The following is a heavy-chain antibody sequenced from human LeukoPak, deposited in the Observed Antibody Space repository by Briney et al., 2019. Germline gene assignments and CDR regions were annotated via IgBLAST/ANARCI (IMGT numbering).Heavy chain of an antibody. V-gene: IGHV1-2*02. CDR1: GYTFTGYY. CDR2: INPNSGGT. J-gene: IGHJ4*02. CDR3: ARAPANYDYVWGSYREYYFDY. Sequence: GASVKVSCKASGYTFTGYYMHWARQAPGQGLEWMGWINPNSGGTNYAQKFQGGVTMTRDTSISTAYMELSRLRSDDTAVYYCARAPANYDYVWGSYREYYFDYWGQGTLVTVSS. D-gene: IGHD3-16*02.